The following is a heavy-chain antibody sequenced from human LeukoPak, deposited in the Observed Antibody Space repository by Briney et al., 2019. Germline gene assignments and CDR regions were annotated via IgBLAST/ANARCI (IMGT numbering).Heavy chain of an antibody. Sequence: ASVKVSCKASGYTFTSYGISWVRQAPGQGLEWMGWISAYNGNTNYAQKLQGRVTMTTDTSTSTAYMELRSLRSDDTAVYYCARDRDPDTYYYDSSGYHDAFDIWGQGTMVTVSS. D-gene: IGHD3-22*01. CDR1: GYTFTSYG. J-gene: IGHJ3*02. V-gene: IGHV1-18*01. CDR2: ISAYNGNT. CDR3: ARDRDPDTYYYDSSGYHDAFDI.